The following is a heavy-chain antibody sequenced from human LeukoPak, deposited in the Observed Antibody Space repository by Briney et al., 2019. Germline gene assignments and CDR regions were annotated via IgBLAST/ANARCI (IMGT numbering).Heavy chain of an antibody. Sequence: SETLSLTCAVYGGSLSGYYWSWIRQPPGKGLEWIGEINHSGSTNYNPSLKSRVTISVDTSKNQFSLKLSSVTAADTAVYYCARGRVTLEYWGQGTLVTVSS. CDR2: INHSGST. D-gene: IGHD2/OR15-2a*01. V-gene: IGHV4-34*01. CDR1: GGSLSGYY. CDR3: ARGRVTLEY. J-gene: IGHJ4*02.